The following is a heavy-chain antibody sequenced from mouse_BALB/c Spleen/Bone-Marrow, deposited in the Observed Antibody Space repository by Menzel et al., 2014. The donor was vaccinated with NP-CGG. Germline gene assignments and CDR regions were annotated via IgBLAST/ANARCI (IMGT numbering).Heavy chain of an antibody. CDR1: GYAFSSYW. CDR3: ARGDFDFEAWFTY. D-gene: IGHD2-4*01. Sequence: QVQLQQSGAELVRPGSSVKISCKASGYAFSSYWMNWVQQRPGQGLEWIGQIYPGDGDINYNGKFKGKATLTADKSSGTAYMQFSSLTSEDPAVYFCARGDFDFEAWFTYWGQGTLVTVSA. CDR2: IYPGDGDI. J-gene: IGHJ3*01. V-gene: IGHV1-80*01.